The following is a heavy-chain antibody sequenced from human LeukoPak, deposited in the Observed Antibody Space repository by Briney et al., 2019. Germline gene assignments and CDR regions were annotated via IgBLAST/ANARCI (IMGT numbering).Heavy chain of an antibody. Sequence: ASVKVSCKASGYTFTGYYMHWARRAPGQGLEWMGWINPNSGGTNYAQKFQGRVTMTRDTSISTAYMELSRLRSDDTAVYYCASSIVGVATSDYWGQGTLVTVSS. CDR1: GYTFTGYY. D-gene: IGHD5-12*01. J-gene: IGHJ4*02. V-gene: IGHV1-2*02. CDR3: ASSIVGVATSDY. CDR2: INPNSGGT.